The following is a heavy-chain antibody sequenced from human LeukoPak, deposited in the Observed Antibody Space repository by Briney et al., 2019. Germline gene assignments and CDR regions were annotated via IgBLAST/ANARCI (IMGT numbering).Heavy chain of an antibody. CDR1: GYTSTGYY. CDR3: ARDPYYYDSSGYYYGLHY. J-gene: IGHJ4*02. V-gene: IGHV1-2*06. Sequence: GASVKVSCKASGYTSTGYYMHWVRQAPGQGLEWMGRINPNSGGTNYAQKFQGRVTMTRDTSISTAYMELSRLRSDDTAVYYCARDPYYYDSSGYYYGLHYWGQGTLVTVSS. D-gene: IGHD3-22*01. CDR2: INPNSGGT.